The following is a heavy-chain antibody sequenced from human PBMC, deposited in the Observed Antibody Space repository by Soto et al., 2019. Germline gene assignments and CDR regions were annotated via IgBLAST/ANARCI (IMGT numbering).Heavy chain of an antibody. CDR1: GGSISNGGYY. D-gene: IGHD5-12*01. V-gene: IGHV4-31*03. Sequence: QVQLQESGPGLVKPSQTLSLTCTVSGGSISNGGYYWSWIRQHPGKGLEWIGYIYYSGSTYYNPSLKSRVTMSVDTSKNQFSLKLSSVTAADTAVYYCARGYDAAPQSDYWGQGTQVTVSS. CDR3: ARGYDAAPQSDY. J-gene: IGHJ4*02. CDR2: IYYSGST.